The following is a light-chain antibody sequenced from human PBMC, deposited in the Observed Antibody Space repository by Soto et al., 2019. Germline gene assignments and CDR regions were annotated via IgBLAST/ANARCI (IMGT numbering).Light chain of an antibody. Sequence: AIQMTQSPSSLSASVGDRVTITCRASQGVGDDLGWYHQRPGKAPKVLIYAASTLQSGVPSRFSGSGSGTFFTLTISSLQPDDSATYYCLQDHDYPHTFGQGTKVEIK. CDR3: LQDHDYPHT. J-gene: IGKJ1*01. V-gene: IGKV1-6*01. CDR1: QGVGDD. CDR2: AAS.